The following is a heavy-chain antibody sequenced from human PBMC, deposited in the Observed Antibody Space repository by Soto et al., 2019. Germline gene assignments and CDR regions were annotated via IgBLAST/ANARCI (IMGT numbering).Heavy chain of an antibody. CDR1: GFTFSSYG. Sequence: GGSLRLSCVASGFTFSSYGMHWVRQAPGKGLEWVAFMSYDGKNKYYADSVKGRFTISRDNSKNTLYLQMNSLRAEDTAVYYCARDPLWGTAMVLWYFDLWGRGTLVTVSS. CDR3: ARDPLWGTAMVLWYFDL. D-gene: IGHD5-18*01. CDR2: MSYDGKNK. J-gene: IGHJ2*01. V-gene: IGHV3-30*03.